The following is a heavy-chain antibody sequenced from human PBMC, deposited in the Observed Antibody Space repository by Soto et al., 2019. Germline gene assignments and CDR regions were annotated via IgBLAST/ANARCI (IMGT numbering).Heavy chain of an antibody. V-gene: IGHV1-18*01. CDR2: ISASDGST. CDR3: ATYYFGSGSYYRFDN. J-gene: IGHJ4*02. CDR1: GYAFSFG. D-gene: IGHD3-10*01. Sequence: GASVKVSCKASGYAFSFGFSWVRQAPGQGLELMGWISASDGSTNSAQKFRGRIAWTTDTSTNTAYMDLLSLTSDDTAVYFCATYYFGSGSYYRFDNWGQGTLVTVSS.